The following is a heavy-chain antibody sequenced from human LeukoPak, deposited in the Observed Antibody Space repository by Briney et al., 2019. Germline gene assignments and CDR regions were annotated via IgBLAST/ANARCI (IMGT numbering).Heavy chain of an antibody. J-gene: IGHJ4*02. Sequence: GGSLRLSCAASGFTFSSYGMQWVRQAPGKGLEGVADISYDGSNKYYEDYVKGRFTISRDNSKTTLYLQMNSLRAEDTAVYYCAKDLPYSSGWANPATPLDHWGQGTLVTVSS. D-gene: IGHD6-19*01. V-gene: IGHV3-30*18. CDR3: AKDLPYSSGWANPATPLDH. CDR1: GFTFSSYG. CDR2: ISYDGSNK.